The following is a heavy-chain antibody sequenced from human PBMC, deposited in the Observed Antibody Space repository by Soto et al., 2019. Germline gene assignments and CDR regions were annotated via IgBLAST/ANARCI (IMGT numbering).Heavy chain of an antibody. V-gene: IGHV3-30*18. CDR1: GFTLRNYA. Sequence: VQLIESRGGVVQPGRSLTLSCEASGFTLRNYAIHWVHQAPGKGLEWVAAISYDGGNEYYGDSVKGRFTISKDNSKSTLYLQMNSLRPEVTAVYYCVKGKATVVTRVSAHWGQGTRVIVSS. J-gene: IGHJ4*02. CDR2: ISYDGGNE. CDR3: VKGKATVVTRVSAH. D-gene: IGHD2-21*02.